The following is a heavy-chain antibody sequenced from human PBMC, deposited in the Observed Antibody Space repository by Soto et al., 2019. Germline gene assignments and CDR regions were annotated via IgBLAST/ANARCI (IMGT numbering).Heavy chain of an antibody. J-gene: IGHJ4*02. CDR1: GGTFSSYA. V-gene: IGHV1-69*13. CDR3: ARALTQNYYDSSGSASRGFDY. D-gene: IGHD3-22*01. CDR2: IIPIFGTA. Sequence: SVKVSCKASGGTFSSYAISWVRQAPGQGLEWMGGIIPIFGTANYAQKFQGRVTITADESTSTAYMELSSLRSEDTAVYYCARALTQNYYDSSGSASRGFDYWGQGTLVTVPQ.